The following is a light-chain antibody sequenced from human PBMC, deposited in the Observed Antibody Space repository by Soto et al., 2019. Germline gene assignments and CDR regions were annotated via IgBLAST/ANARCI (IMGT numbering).Light chain of an antibody. J-gene: IGKJ5*01. CDR3: QQTYSTPIT. V-gene: IGKV1-39*01. Sequence: DIQMTQSPSSLSASVGDRVTITCRASQTISNTLNWYQQRPGKPPNLLIYASSTLQSGVPPRCSGGGSGTEFTLTISSLQPEDFATYYCQQTYSTPITFGQGTRLEIK. CDR1: QTISNT. CDR2: ASS.